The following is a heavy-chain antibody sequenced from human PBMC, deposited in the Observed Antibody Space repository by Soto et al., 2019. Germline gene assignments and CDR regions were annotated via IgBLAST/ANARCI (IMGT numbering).Heavy chain of an antibody. D-gene: IGHD2-15*01. Sequence: QVQLVQSGAEVKKPGASVKVSCKASGYTFTTHGISCVRQAPGQGLEWMGWVSGDNGHTNYAQSLQGRVTMTTDTSTNTAYMELRSLRSDDTAVYYCARDLGYCRSGTCYREWFDPWGQGTLVTVSS. V-gene: IGHV1-18*01. J-gene: IGHJ5*02. CDR1: GYTFTTHG. CDR2: VSGDNGHT. CDR3: ARDLGYCRSGTCYREWFDP.